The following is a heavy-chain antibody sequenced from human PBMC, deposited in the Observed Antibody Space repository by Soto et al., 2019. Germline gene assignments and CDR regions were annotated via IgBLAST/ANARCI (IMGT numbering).Heavy chain of an antibody. CDR1: GGSISSYY. D-gene: IGHD3-3*01. J-gene: IGHJ5*02. Sequence: SETLSLTCTVSGGSISSYYWSWIRQPPGKGLEWIGYIYYSGSTTYNPSLKWRVAISVDTSKTQSALKLHSVTAADAAVYYCARGQRFSDWFDPWGQGTVVTVS. V-gene: IGHV4-59*01. CDR2: IYYSGST. CDR3: ARGQRFSDWFDP.